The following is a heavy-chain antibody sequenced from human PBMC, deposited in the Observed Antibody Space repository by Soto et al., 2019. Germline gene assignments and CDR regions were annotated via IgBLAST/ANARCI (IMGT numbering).Heavy chain of an antibody. D-gene: IGHD3-22*01. CDR3: ARVAGDSSGYVYYYYGMDV. J-gene: IGHJ6*02. CDR1: GYTFTGYY. CDR2: INPNSGGT. Sequence: ASVKVSCKASGYTFTGYYMHWVRQAPGQGLEWMGWINPNSGGTSYAQKFQGRVTMTRDTSISTDYMELSRLRSDDTAVYYCARVAGDSSGYVYYYYGMDVWG. V-gene: IGHV1-2*02.